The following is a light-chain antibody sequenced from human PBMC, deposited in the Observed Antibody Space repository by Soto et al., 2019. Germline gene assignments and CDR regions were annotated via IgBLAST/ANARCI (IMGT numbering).Light chain of an antibody. CDR3: KQYNNWPRT. J-gene: IGKJ3*01. V-gene: IGKV3D-15*01. CDR2: GAS. CDR1: QSVSDN. Sequence: EIVMTQSAAALSVSPGERATLSCRASQSVSDNLAWYQQKPGQAPRLLIYGASIRATGIPARFSGSGSETEFTLTISSLRSEDFAVYYCKQYNNWPRTFGPGTKVDIK.